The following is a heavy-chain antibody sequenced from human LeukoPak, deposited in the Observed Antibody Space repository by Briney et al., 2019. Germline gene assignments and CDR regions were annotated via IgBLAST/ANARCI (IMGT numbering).Heavy chain of an antibody. CDR3: AKDGHSSSWYGEPYYYYYMDV. D-gene: IGHD6-13*01. Sequence: GGSLRLSCAASGFTFSSYGMHWVRQAPGKGLEWVAFIRYDGSNKYYADSVKGRFTISRDNSKNTLYLQMNSLRAEDTAVYYCAKDGHSSSWYGEPYYYYYMDVWGKGTTVTVSS. V-gene: IGHV3-30*02. CDR1: GFTFSSYG. CDR2: IRYDGSNK. J-gene: IGHJ6*03.